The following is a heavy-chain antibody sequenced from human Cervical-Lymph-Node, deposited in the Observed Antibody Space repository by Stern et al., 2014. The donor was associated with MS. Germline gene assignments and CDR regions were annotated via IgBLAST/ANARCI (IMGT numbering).Heavy chain of an antibody. V-gene: IGHV4-59*01. J-gene: IGHJ3*01. CDR2: VHYAGTT. CDR1: GDSISSYY. D-gene: IGHD3-3*01. CDR3: ARDLNILGNAFDV. Sequence: QVQLQESGPGLVKPSETLSLTCTVSGDSISSYYWSWIRQPPGKGLEWIGAVHYAGTTNYHPFLQSRVAISVDASKKSFSLKLRSVTAADTAVYYCARDLNILGNAFDVWGQGTMVSVSS.